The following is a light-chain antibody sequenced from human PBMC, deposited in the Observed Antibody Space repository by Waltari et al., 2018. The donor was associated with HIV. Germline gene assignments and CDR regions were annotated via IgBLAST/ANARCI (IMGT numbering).Light chain of an antibody. CDR2: ERD. CDR3: AAWDNYLNAWV. J-gene: IGLJ3*02. V-gene: IGLV1-47*01. CDR1: SSNIGSHF. Sequence: QSVLTQPPSTSATPGQRVTILCSGASSNIGSHFVSWYQHLPGATSKLLIYERDRRPSGVPDRFSGSESGTSASLAISGLRSEDEADYYCAAWDNYLNAWVFGGGTRVTVL.